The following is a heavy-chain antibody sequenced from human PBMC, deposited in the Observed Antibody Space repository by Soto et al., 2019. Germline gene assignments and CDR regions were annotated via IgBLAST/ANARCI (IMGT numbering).Heavy chain of an antibody. Sequence: GGSLRLSCAASGFIFSGNWMSWVRQAPGKGLEWVANIKQDGSEKRYVDSVEGRFTISRDNAKNSLYLQMNSLVVEDTATYYCARYHFGDYAFDSWGQGT. CDR2: IKQDGSEK. D-gene: IGHD4-17*01. CDR1: GFIFSGNW. J-gene: IGHJ4*02. CDR3: ARYHFGDYAFDS. V-gene: IGHV3-7*04.